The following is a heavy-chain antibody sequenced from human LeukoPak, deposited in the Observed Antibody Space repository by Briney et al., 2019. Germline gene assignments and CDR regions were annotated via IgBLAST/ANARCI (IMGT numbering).Heavy chain of an antibody. CDR3: AKDTGWFGELPLFDY. J-gene: IGHJ4*02. V-gene: IGHV3-23*01. D-gene: IGHD3-10*01. Sequence: GGSLRLSCTASGFAFDEHGMSWVRQVPGKGLEWVSAISGSGGSTYYADSVKGRFTISRDNSKNTLYLQMNSLRAEDTAVYYCAKDTGWFGELPLFDYWGQGTLVTVSS. CDR2: ISGSGGST. CDR1: GFAFDEHG.